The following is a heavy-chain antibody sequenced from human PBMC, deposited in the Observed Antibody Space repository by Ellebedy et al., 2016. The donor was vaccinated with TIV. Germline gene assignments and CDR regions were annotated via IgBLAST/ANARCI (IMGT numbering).Heavy chain of an antibody. Sequence: MPGGSLRLSCAVSGGSISSSSYYWGWIRQPPGKGLEWIGSIYYSGSTYYNPSLKSRVTISVDTSKNQFSLNLNSVSAADTAVYYCAKENYGMDVWGQGTTVIVSS. J-gene: IGHJ6*02. CDR1: GGSISSSSYY. CDR3: AKENYGMDV. V-gene: IGHV4-39*07. CDR2: IYYSGST.